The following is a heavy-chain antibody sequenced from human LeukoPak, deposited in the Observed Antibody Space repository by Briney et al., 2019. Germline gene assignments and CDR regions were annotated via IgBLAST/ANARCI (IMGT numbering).Heavy chain of an antibody. Sequence: SETLSLTCAVYGGSFSGYYWSWIRQPPGKGLEWIGEINHSGSTNYNPSLKSRVTISVDTSKNQFSLKLSSVTAADTAVYYCARARGLLLFDYWGRGTLVTVSS. CDR2: INHSGST. V-gene: IGHV4-34*01. D-gene: IGHD2-15*01. J-gene: IGHJ4*02. CDR3: ARARGLLLFDY. CDR1: GGSFSGYY.